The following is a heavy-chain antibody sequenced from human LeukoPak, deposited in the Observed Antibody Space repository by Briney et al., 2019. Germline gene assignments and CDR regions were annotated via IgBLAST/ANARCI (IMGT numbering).Heavy chain of an antibody. CDR3: AKEVRESAWFYFDY. J-gene: IGHJ4*02. D-gene: IGHD3-10*01. CDR2: IIPIFGAA. V-gene: IGHV1-69*13. CDR1: GGTFSSYA. Sequence: ASVKVSCKASGGTFSSYAISWVRQAPGQGLEWMGGIIPIFGAANYAQKFQGRVTITADESTSTAYMELSSLRAEDTAVYYCAKEVRESAWFYFDYWGQGTLVTVSS.